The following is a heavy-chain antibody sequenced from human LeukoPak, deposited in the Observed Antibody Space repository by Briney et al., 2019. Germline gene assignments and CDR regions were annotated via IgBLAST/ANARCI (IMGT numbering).Heavy chain of an antibody. J-gene: IGHJ6*03. D-gene: IGHD1-26*01. CDR3: ARDQWVGPYYYYMDV. CDR1: GGSISSYY. CDR2: LYTSGST. Sequence: PSETLSLTCTVSGGSISSYYWSWIRQPAGKGLEWIGRLYTSGSTNYNPSLKSRVTMSVDTSKNQFSLKVSSVTAADTAVYYCARDQWVGPYYYYMDVWGKGTTVTISS. V-gene: IGHV4-4*07.